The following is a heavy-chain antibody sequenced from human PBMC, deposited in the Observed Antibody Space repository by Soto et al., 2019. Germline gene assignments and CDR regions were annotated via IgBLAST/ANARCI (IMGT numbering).Heavy chain of an antibody. CDR2: IVVGSGNT. CDR1: GFTFTISA. V-gene: IGHV1-58*01. CDR3: AADRVAGSGSYRRTLAGY. D-gene: IGHD1-26*01. J-gene: IGHJ4*02. Sequence: ASVKVSCKDSGFTFTISAGQWVRQARGQRLEWIGWIVVGSGNTNYAQKFQERVTITRDMSTSTAYMELSSLRSEDTAVYYCAADRVAGSGSYRRTLAGYWGQGTLVTVSS.